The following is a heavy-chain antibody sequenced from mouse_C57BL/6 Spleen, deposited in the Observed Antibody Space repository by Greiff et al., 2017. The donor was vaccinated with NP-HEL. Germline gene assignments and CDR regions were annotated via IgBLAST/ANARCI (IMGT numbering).Heavy chain of an antibody. CDR3: ATGGNYRYYAMDY. J-gene: IGHJ4*01. V-gene: IGHV1-26*01. Sequence: EVQLQQSGPELVKPGASVKISCKASGYTFTDYYMNWVKQSHGKSLEWIGDINPNNGGTSYNQKFKGKATLTVDKSSSTAYMELRSLTSEDSAVYYCATGGNYRYYAMDYWGQGTSVTVSS. CDR2: INPNNGGT. D-gene: IGHD2-1*01. CDR1: GYTFTDYY.